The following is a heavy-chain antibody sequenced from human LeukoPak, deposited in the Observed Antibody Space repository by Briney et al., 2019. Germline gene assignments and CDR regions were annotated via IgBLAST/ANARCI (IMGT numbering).Heavy chain of an antibody. CDR3: ARGTSITIFGVAPDYYYYMDV. D-gene: IGHD3-3*01. V-gene: IGHV3-7*01. J-gene: IGHJ6*03. Sequence: PGGSPRLSCAASGFTFSSYWMSWVRQAPGKGLEWVANIKQDGSENYYVDSVKGRFTISRDNAKNSLYLQMNSLRAEDTAVYYCARGTSITIFGVAPDYYYYMDVWGKGTTVTVS. CDR1: GFTFSSYW. CDR2: IKQDGSEN.